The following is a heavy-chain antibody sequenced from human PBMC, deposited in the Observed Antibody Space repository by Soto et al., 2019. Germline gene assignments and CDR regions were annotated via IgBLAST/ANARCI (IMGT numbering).Heavy chain of an antibody. Sequence: PSETLSLTCAVSGGSISSGGYSWSWIRQPPGKGLEWIGYIYHSGSTNYNPSLKSRVTISVDKSKNQFSLKLSSVTAADTAVYYCARVAVAGTRVDYWGQGTLVTVSS. CDR2: IYHSGST. D-gene: IGHD6-19*01. CDR1: GGSISSGGYS. V-gene: IGHV4-30-2*01. CDR3: ARVAVAGTRVDY. J-gene: IGHJ4*02.